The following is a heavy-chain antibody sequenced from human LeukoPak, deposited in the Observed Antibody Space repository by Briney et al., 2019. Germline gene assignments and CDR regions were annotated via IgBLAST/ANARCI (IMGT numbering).Heavy chain of an antibody. CDR3: ARLDAYSSSSSYYYYLDV. V-gene: IGHV4-34*01. CDR1: GESFSGYY. Sequence: SETLSLTCAVYGESFSGYYWSWIRQPPGKGLEWIGEINHSGSTKYNASLKSRVTISVDTSKNQFSLRLSSVTAADTAVYYCARLDAYSSSSSYYYYLDVWGKGTTVTVSS. J-gene: IGHJ6*03. CDR2: INHSGST. D-gene: IGHD6-6*01.